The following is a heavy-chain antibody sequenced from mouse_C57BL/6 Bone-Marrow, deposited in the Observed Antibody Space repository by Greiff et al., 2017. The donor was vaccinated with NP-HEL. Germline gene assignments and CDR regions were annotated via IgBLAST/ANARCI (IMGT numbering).Heavy chain of an antibody. Sequence: EVQRVESGGGLVQSGRSLRLSCATSGFTFSDFYMEWVRQAPGKGLEWIAASRNKANDYTTEYSASVKGRFIVSRDTSQSILYLQMNALRAEDTAIYYCARDGPNWDDWYFDVWGTGTTVTVSS. CDR1: GFTFSDFY. V-gene: IGHV7-1*01. D-gene: IGHD4-1*01. CDR3: ARDGPNWDDWYFDV. CDR2: SRNKANDYTT. J-gene: IGHJ1*03.